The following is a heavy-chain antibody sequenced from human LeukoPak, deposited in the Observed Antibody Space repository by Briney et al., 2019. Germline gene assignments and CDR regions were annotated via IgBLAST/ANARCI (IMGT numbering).Heavy chain of an antibody. CDR2: IYYSGST. Sequence: PSETLSLTCTVSGGSISSSSYYWGWIRQPPGKGLEWIGSIYYSGSTYYNPSLKSRVTISVDTSKNQFSLKLSSVTAADTAVYYCARDSSPEYYYGPENWFDPWGQGTLVTVSS. D-gene: IGHD3-10*01. V-gene: IGHV4-39*07. CDR3: ARDSSPEYYYGPENWFDP. CDR1: GGSISSSSYY. J-gene: IGHJ5*02.